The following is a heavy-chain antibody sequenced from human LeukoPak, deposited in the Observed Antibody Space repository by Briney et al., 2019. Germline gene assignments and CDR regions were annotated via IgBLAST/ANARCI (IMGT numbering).Heavy chain of an antibody. J-gene: IGHJ4*02. CDR2: ISWNSGSI. Sequence: GGSLRLSCAASGFTFDDYAMHWVRQAPGKGLEWVSGISWNSGSIGYADSVKGRFTISRDNAKNSLYLQMNGLRAEDTALYYCAKDIGSIAARGFDYWGQGTLVTVSS. D-gene: IGHD6-6*01. V-gene: IGHV3-9*01. CDR1: GFTFDDYA. CDR3: AKDIGSIAARGFDY.